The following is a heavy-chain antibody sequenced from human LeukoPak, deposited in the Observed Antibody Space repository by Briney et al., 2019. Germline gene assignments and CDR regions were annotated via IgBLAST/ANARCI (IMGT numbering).Heavy chain of an antibody. Sequence: GGSVRLSCAASGFTFSSYWMHWVRQAPGKGLVWVSHINTDGSSTTYADSVKGRLTISRDNAKNTLYLQMNSLRAEDTAVYYCARSGGSSSLGYWGQGTPVTAFS. CDR2: INTDGSST. J-gene: IGHJ4*02. CDR1: GFTFSSYW. CDR3: ARSGGSSSLGY. D-gene: IGHD6-6*01. V-gene: IGHV3-74*01.